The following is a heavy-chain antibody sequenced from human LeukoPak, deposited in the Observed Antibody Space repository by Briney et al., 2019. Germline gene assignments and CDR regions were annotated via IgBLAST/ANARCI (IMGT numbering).Heavy chain of an antibody. Sequence: LAGGSLRLSCAASGFTFSSYAMSWVRQAPGKGLEWVPAISGSGGSTYYADSVKGRFTISRDNSKNTLYLQMNSLRAEDTAVYYCAKDGDWRTHYYPGGSVILDWFDPWGQGTLVTVSS. CDR2: ISGSGGST. CDR3: AKDGDWRTHYYPGGSVILDWFDP. J-gene: IGHJ5*02. D-gene: IGHD3-22*01. CDR1: GFTFSSYA. V-gene: IGHV3-23*01.